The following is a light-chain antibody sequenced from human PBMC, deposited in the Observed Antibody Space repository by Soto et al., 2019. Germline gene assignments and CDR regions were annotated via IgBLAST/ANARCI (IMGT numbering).Light chain of an antibody. J-gene: IGKJ1*01. CDR2: KAS. Sequence: DIQMTQSPSTLSASVGDRVTITCRASQSISSWLAWYQHKPGRAPKLLIYKASNLEGGVPSRFSGSGSGTEFTLTISSLQPDDFATYYCQQYNGTFGQGTKVEIK. CDR3: QQYNGT. V-gene: IGKV1-5*03. CDR1: QSISSW.